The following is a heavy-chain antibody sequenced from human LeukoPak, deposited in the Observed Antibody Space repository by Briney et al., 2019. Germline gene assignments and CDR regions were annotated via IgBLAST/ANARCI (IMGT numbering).Heavy chain of an antibody. CDR3: ARGTHHRRNYFDY. J-gene: IGHJ4*02. V-gene: IGHV4-30-2*01. Sequence: SQTLSLTCTVSGGSISSGDYYWSWIRQPPGKGLEWIGYIYHSGSTYYNPSLKSRVTISVDRSKNQFSLKLSSVTAADTAVYYCARGTHHRRNYFDYWGQGTLVTVSS. D-gene: IGHD1-1*01. CDR2: IYHSGST. CDR1: GGSISSGDYY.